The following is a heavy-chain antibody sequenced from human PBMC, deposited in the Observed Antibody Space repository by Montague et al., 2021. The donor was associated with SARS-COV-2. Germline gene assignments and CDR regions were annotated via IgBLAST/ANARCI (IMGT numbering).Heavy chain of an antibody. V-gene: IGHV3-9*01. Sequence: SLRLSCAASGFTFDDYAMHWVRQAPGKGLEWVSGISWNSDSIDYADSVKGRFTISRDNAKNSLYLQMNSLRAEDTAFYYCARDETGYRTSWPDYWGQGTLVTVSS. CDR2: ISWNSDSI. CDR1: GFTFDDYA. CDR3: ARDETGYRTSWPDY. J-gene: IGHJ4*02. D-gene: IGHD6-13*01.